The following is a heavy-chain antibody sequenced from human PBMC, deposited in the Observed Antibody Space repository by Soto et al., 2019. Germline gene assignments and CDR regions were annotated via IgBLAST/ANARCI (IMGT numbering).Heavy chain of an antibody. Sequence: GGSLRLSCGASGFTFSDHYMDWVRQAPGKGLEWIGRIRNKPNSYTTEYAASVRGRFTISRDDSKNSLYLQMNSLKTEDTAVYYCARDLGVGNAFAIWGQGTMVTVSS. V-gene: IGHV3-72*01. CDR1: GFTFSDHY. J-gene: IGHJ3*02. CDR3: ARDLGVGNAFAI. D-gene: IGHD1-26*01. CDR2: IRNKPNSYTT.